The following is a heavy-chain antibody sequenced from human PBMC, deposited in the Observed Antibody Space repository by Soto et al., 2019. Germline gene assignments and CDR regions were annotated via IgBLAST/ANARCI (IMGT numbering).Heavy chain of an antibody. Sequence: GGSLRLSCAAFGFTFSSYAMSWVRQAPGKGLEWVSAISGSGGSTYYADSVKGRFTISRDNSKNTLYLQMNSLRAEDTAVYYCAKGMGGYSYGSTGDYWGQGTLVTVSS. CDR3: AKGMGGYSYGSTGDY. V-gene: IGHV3-23*01. J-gene: IGHJ4*02. CDR2: ISGSGGST. D-gene: IGHD5-18*01. CDR1: GFTFSSYA.